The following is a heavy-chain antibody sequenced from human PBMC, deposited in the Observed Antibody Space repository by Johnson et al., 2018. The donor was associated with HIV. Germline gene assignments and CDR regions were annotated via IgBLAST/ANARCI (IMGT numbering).Heavy chain of an antibody. J-gene: IGHJ3*02. CDR2: INSDGSST. V-gene: IGHV3-74*01. CDR1: GFTFSSYW. CDR3: ARDRKWVAARSGDAFDI. Sequence: VQLVESGGGLVQPGGSLRLSCVASGFTFSSYWMHWVRQAPGKGLVWVSRINSDGSSTRYADSVKGRFTISRDNAKNTLYLQMNSLRAEDTAVYYCARDRKWVAARSGDAFDIWGQGTMVTVSS. D-gene: IGHD6-6*01.